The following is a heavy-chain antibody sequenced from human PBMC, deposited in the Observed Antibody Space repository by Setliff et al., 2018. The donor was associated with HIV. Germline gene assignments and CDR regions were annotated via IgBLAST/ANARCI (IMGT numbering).Heavy chain of an antibody. J-gene: IGHJ4*02. V-gene: IGHV4-39*07. CDR1: GGSIINTRYY. CDR2: IYHSGTT. CDR3: ARDQKREEPYYFDY. Sequence: PSETLSLTCTVSGGSIINTRYYWGWMRQTPGKGLEWIGRIYHSGTTYYNPSLKSRVTISVDTSKNQFSLKLSSVTAADTAVYYCARDQKREEPYYFDYWGQGTLVTVS.